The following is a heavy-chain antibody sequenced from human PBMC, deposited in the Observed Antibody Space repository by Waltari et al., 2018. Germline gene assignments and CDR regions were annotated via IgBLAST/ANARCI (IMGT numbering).Heavy chain of an antibody. CDR2: ISYEGSNK. D-gene: IGHD5-12*01. Sequence: QVQLVESGGGVVQPGRSLRLSCAASGFTFSSYGMHWVRQAPGKGLEWVAIISYEGSNKYYADSVKGRFTISRDNSKNTLYLQMNSLRAEDTAVYYCAKDREYGYDWVYWGQGTLVTVSS. CDR3: AKDREYGYDWVY. CDR1: GFTFSSYG. J-gene: IGHJ4*02. V-gene: IGHV3-30*18.